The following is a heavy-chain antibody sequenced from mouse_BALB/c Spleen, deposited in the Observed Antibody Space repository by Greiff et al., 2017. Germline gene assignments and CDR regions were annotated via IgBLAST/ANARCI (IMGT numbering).Heavy chain of an antibody. Sequence: LVKTGASVKISCKASGYSFTGYYMHWVKQSHGKSLEWIGYISCYNGATSYNQKFKGKATFTVDTSSSKAYMQFNSLTSEDSAVYYCASVYRYDERDYAMDYWGQGTSVTVSS. V-gene: IGHV1S34*01. J-gene: IGHJ4*01. CDR3: ASVYRYDERDYAMDY. CDR2: ISCYNGAT. CDR1: GYSFTGYY. D-gene: IGHD2-14*01.